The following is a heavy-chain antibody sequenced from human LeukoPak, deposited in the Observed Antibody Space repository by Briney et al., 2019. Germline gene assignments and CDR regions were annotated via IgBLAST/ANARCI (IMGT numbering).Heavy chain of an antibody. D-gene: IGHD6-19*01. CDR2: ISYDGSNK. V-gene: IGHV3-30-3*01. Sequence: PGGSLRLSRAASGFTFSSYAMHWVRQAPGKGLEWVTVISYDGSNKYYADSVKGRFTISRDNSKNTLYLQMNSLRAEDTAVYYCARGTPSSSGWLYYGMDVWGQGTTVTVSS. J-gene: IGHJ6*02. CDR3: ARGTPSSSGWLYYGMDV. CDR1: GFTFSSYA.